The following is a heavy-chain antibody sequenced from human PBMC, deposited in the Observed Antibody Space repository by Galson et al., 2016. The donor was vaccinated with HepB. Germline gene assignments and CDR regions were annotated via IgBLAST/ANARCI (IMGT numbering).Heavy chain of an antibody. CDR2: IIHIFGPG. Sequence: SVKVSCKASGDTFRSHTIIWVRQAPGQGLEWRGGIIHIFGPGDYAQKFQDRVKITADESTRTVYMELSSLRSEDTAVYYCARGIKGELGPRKDAFDIWGQGKMVTVFS. V-gene: IGHV1-69*13. J-gene: IGHJ3*02. D-gene: IGHD1-7*01. CDR3: ARGIKGELGPRKDAFDI. CDR1: GDTFRSHT.